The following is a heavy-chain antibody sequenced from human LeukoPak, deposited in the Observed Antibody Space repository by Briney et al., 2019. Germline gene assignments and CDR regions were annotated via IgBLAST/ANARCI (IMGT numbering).Heavy chain of an antibody. CDR2: IKSKTDGGTT. D-gene: IGHD3-22*01. CDR3: TTETYYYDSSGYYYFDY. J-gene: IGHJ4*02. V-gene: IGHV3-15*01. Sequence: GGSLRLSCAASGFTCSNAWMSWVRQAPGKGLEWVGRIKSKTDGGTTDYAAPAKGRFTISRDDSKNTLYLQMNSLKTEDTAVYYCTTETYYYDSSGYYYFDYWGQGTLVTVSS. CDR1: GFTCSNAW.